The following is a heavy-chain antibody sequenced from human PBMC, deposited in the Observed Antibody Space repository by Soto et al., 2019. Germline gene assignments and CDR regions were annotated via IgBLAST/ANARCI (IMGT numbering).Heavy chain of an antibody. CDR3: ARCSVRRSGWCNWFDP. J-gene: IGHJ5*02. Sequence: EAQLLESGGGLVQPGGSLRLSCAASGISLSNYAMNWVRQAPGKGLEWVSSISGGDTYYADAVSGRFTISRDKSQNTLYLQMNSLRDEDTAIYGCARCSVRRSGWCNWFDPWGQGTLVLVSS. CDR2: ISGGDT. D-gene: IGHD6-19*01. V-gene: IGHV3-23*01. CDR1: GISLSNYA.